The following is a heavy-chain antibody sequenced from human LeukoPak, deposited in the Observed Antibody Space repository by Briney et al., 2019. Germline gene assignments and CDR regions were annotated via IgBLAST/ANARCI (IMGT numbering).Heavy chain of an antibody. Sequence: GGSLRLSCAASGFTFSSYGMHWVRQAPGKGLEWVAVISYDGSNKYYADSVKGRFTISRDNSKNTLYLQMNSLRAEDTAVYYCAKDPGRSTNLYGHFDYWGQGTLVTVSS. J-gene: IGHJ4*02. CDR1: GFTFSSYG. CDR3: AKDPGRSTNLYGHFDY. D-gene: IGHD2-2*02. V-gene: IGHV3-30*18. CDR2: ISYDGSNK.